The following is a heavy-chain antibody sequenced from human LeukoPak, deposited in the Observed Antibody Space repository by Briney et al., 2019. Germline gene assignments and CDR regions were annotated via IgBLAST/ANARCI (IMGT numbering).Heavy chain of an antibody. D-gene: IGHD5-18*01. J-gene: IGHJ4*02. V-gene: IGHV3-33*01. CDR3: ARDSYGYLYFDY. CDR1: GFTFSSYG. Sequence: GGSLRLSCEASGFTFSSYGMHWVRQAPGKGLEWVAVIWYDGSNKYYADSVKGRFTISRDNSKNTLYLQMNSLRAEDTAVYYCARDSYGYLYFDYWGQGTLVTVPS. CDR2: IWYDGSNK.